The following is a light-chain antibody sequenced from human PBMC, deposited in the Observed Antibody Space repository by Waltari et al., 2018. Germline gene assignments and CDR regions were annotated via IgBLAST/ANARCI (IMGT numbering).Light chain of an antibody. CDR1: QSVSRY. Sequence: EIVLTQSPDTLSLSPGETATLSCRASQSVSRYLAWYQQKPGQAPRLLIYDASSRATGIPDRCSGSGSGTDFSLTISRLEPDDFAVYYCQKYVSLPATFGQGTKVEIK. V-gene: IGKV3-20*01. CDR3: QKYVSLPAT. J-gene: IGKJ1*01. CDR2: DAS.